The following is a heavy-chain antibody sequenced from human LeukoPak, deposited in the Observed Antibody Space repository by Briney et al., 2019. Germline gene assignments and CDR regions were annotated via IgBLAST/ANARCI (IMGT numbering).Heavy chain of an antibody. D-gene: IGHD5-12*01. V-gene: IGHV1-46*01. CDR1: GYTFTSYY. J-gene: IGHJ3*02. Sequence: ASVKVSCKASGYTFTSYYMHWVRQAPGQGLEWMGTINPSGGSTSYAQKFQDRVTMTRDTSTSTVYMELSSLRSEDTAVYYCARAYVYSGYADAFDIWGQGTMVTVSS. CDR3: ARAYVYSGYADAFDI. CDR2: INPSGGST.